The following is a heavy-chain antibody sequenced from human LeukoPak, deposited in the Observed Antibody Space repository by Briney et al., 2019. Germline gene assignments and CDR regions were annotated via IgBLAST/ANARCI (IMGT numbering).Heavy chain of an antibody. D-gene: IGHD6-6*01. CDR3: AGARSSVDMIDY. CDR1: SGSISSFY. Sequence: SETLSLTCTVFSGSISSFYWTWIRQAPGKGLEGIGYIYYRWSSNSNPSLKSRVSTSVDTSQKQFSLQLSSVTAADTAVYYCAGARSSVDMIDYWSQGTLVTVSS. CDR2: IYYRWSS. V-gene: IGHV4-59*01. J-gene: IGHJ4*02.